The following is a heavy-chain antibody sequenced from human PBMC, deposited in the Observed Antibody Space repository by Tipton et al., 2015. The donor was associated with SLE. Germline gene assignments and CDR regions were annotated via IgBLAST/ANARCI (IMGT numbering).Heavy chain of an antibody. CDR1: GGSFSGYY. Sequence: TLSLTCAVYGGSFSGYYWSWIRQPPGKGLEWIGEINHSGSTNYNPSLKSRVTISVDTSKNQFSLKLSSVTAADTAVYYCARRLGWNYYGSGSYYFDYWGQGTLVTVSS. V-gene: IGHV4-34*01. D-gene: IGHD3-10*01. J-gene: IGHJ4*02. CDR3: ARRLGWNYYGSGSYYFDY. CDR2: INHSGST.